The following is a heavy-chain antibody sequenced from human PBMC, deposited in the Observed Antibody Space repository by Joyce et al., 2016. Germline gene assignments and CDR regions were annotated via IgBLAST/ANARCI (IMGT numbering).Heavy chain of an antibody. CDR1: GDTFTGSF. J-gene: IGHJ3*02. Sequence: QLQLVQSGAEVKKPGASVKVSCRGSGDTFTGSFVHWVRQAPGQGLEWMGMINPRRGSTDYARSFQGRVTMTRDTSTTTVYMELRSLRSEDTAVYHCAQSLITTSGTDAFDIWGQGTMVTVSS. V-gene: IGHV1-46*01. D-gene: IGHD3-10*01. CDR3: AQSLITTSGTDAFDI. CDR2: INPRRGST.